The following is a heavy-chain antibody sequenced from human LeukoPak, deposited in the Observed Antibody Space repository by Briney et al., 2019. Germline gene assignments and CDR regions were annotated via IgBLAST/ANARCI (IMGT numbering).Heavy chain of an antibody. D-gene: IGHD5-24*01. J-gene: IGHJ4*02. CDR3: ARQEMATEIIDY. Sequence: KPSETLSLTCTVSGGSISSYYWSWLRQPPGKGLEWIGYIYYSGSTNYNPSLKSRVTISVDTSKNQFSLKLSSVTAADTAVYYCARQEMATEIIDYWGQGTLVTVSS. V-gene: IGHV4-59*08. CDR1: GGSISSYY. CDR2: IYYSGST.